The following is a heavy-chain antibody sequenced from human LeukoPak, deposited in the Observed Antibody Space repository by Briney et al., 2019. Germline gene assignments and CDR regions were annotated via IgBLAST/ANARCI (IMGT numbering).Heavy chain of an antibody. J-gene: IGHJ6*03. Sequence: PSETLSLTCTVSGGSISSYYWSWIRQPAGKGLEWIARIYTSGSTNYNPSLKSRVTMSVDTSKNQFSLKLSSVTAADTAVYYCARDRARHLENYYYYYMDVWGKGTTVTVSS. D-gene: IGHD1-1*01. CDR1: GGSISSYY. CDR2: IYTSGST. CDR3: ARDRARHLENYYYYYMDV. V-gene: IGHV4-4*07.